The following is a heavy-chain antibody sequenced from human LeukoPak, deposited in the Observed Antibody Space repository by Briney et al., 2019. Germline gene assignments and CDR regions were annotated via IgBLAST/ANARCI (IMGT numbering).Heavy chain of an antibody. CDR2: IKHSGST. J-gene: IGHJ5*02. V-gene: IGHV4-34*01. D-gene: IGHD2-21*02. Sequence: KPSETLSLTCAVYGGSFSGYYWSWIRQPPGKGLEWIGEIKHSGSTNYNPSLKSRVTISVDTSKNQFSLKLSSVTAADTAVYYCARESRGGVTYTNWFDPWGQGTLVTVSS. CDR3: ARESRGGVTYTNWFDP. CDR1: GGSFSGYY.